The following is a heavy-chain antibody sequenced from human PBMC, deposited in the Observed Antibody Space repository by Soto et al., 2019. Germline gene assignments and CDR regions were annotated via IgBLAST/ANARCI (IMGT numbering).Heavy chain of an antibody. CDR3: AKGVVRGVTEYYYYGMDV. Sequence: GGSLRLSCAASGFTFSSYSMNWVRQAPGKGLEWVSYISSSSSTIYYADSVKGRFTISRDNAKNSLYLQMNSLRAEDTAVHYCAKGVVRGVTEYYYYGMDVWGQGTTVTVSS. V-gene: IGHV3-48*01. CDR2: ISSSSSTI. J-gene: IGHJ6*02. D-gene: IGHD3-10*01. CDR1: GFTFSSYS.